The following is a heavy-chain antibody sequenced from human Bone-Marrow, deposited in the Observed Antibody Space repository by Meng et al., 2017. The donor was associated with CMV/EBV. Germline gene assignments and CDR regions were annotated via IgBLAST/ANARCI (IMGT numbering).Heavy chain of an antibody. CDR2: INPISGGT. J-gene: IGHJ4*02. D-gene: IGHD1-26*01. V-gene: IGHV1-2*02. CDR3: ARGRKWELLYYFDY. Sequence: ASVKVSCKASGYTFTGYYIHWVRQAPGQGLEWMGWINPISGGTNYAQRFQGRVTMTRDTSIRTAYMELSSLKSDDTAVYYCARGRKWELLYYFDYWGQGTLVTVSS. CDR1: GYTFTGYY.